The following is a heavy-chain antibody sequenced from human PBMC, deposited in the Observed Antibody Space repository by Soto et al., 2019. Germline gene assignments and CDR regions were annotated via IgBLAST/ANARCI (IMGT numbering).Heavy chain of an antibody. J-gene: IGHJ5*02. Sequence: QVQLVESGGGVIQPGRSLRLSCEVSGFSLSGYGIHWVRQAPGKGLEWVAVIWYDGIRKNYGDSVRGRFTVSRDSSKNMVYLQMHSLKVEDTALYYCARDVDTTSHFNRFDPWGQGVMVSDSS. CDR2: IWYDGIRK. CDR1: GFSLSGYG. V-gene: IGHV3-33*01. D-gene: IGHD5-18*01. CDR3: ARDVDTTSHFNRFDP.